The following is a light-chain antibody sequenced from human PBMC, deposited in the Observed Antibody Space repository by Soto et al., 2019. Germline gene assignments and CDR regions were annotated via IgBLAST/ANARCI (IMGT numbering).Light chain of an antibody. Sequence: EIVLTQSPGTLSLSPGERATLSCRASQSVSRSSLAWYQQKPGQAPSLLIYGASSRATGIPDRFSGSGSGTDFTLTISRLEPEDFAVDYCQQYDSSPWTFGQGSKVEIK. CDR1: QSVSRSS. CDR3: QQYDSSPWT. V-gene: IGKV3-20*01. CDR2: GAS. J-gene: IGKJ1*01.